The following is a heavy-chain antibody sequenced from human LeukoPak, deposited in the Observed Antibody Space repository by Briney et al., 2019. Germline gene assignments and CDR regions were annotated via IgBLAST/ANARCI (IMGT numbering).Heavy chain of an antibody. V-gene: IGHV3-7*01. D-gene: IGHD2-21*01. CDR1: GFTFENYW. CDR3: ARWTGVIDS. J-gene: IGHJ4*02. CDR2: IKQDGSLE. Sequence: PGGSLRLSCVASGFTFENYWMHWVRQAPGKGPEWVANIKQDGSLEHYMDSVKGRFTISRDNVKNSLILQMDSLRAEDTAVYHCARWTGVIDSWGQGTLVTVSS.